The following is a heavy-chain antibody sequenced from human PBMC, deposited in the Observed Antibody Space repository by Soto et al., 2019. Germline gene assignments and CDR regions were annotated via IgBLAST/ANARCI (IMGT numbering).Heavy chain of an antibody. J-gene: IGHJ4*02. V-gene: IGHV1-69*13. D-gene: IGHD3-22*01. CDR2: IIPIFGTA. CDR1: GGTFSSYA. Sequence: SVKVSCKASGGTFSSYAISWVRQAPGQGLEWMGGIIPIFGTANYARKFQGRVTITADESTSTAYMELSSLRSEDTAVYYCARGYYYYDSSGYYRYWGQGTLVTVSS. CDR3: ARGYYYYDSSGYYRY.